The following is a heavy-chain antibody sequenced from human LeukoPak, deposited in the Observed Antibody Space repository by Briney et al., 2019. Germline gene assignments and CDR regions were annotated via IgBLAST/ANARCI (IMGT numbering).Heavy chain of an antibody. CDR1: GYTFTNYY. CDR2: TDPIGGST. D-gene: IGHD2-2*01. Sequence: ASVKVSCKASGYTFTNYYIHWVRQAPGQGLEWMGITDPIGGSTNYAQKFQGRVTMTRDTSTSTAFMELRSLRSDDTAVYYCARAAKGLVDLVVVPAAFPVDYWGQGTLVTVSS. V-gene: IGHV1-46*01. CDR3: ARAAKGLVDLVVVPAAFPVDY. J-gene: IGHJ4*02.